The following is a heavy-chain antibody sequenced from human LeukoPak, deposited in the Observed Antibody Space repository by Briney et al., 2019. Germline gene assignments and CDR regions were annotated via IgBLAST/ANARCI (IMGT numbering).Heavy chain of an antibody. Sequence: GGSLRLSCAASGFTLSAYTMSWVRQPPGKGLEWVSTIFSGGSTYYVDSVRGRFTISRDLSKNTVYLQINSLRAEDTAIYFCARDKVPDGRWEVDLWGQGTPVTVSS. CDR1: GFTLSAYT. CDR3: ARDKVPDGRWEVDL. V-gene: IGHV3-23*01. J-gene: IGHJ5*02. D-gene: IGHD1-26*01. CDR2: IFSGGST.